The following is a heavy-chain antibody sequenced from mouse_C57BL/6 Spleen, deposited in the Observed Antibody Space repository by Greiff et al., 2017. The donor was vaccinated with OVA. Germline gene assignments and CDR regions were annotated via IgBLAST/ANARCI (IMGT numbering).Heavy chain of an antibody. CDR2: ISSGSSTI. J-gene: IGHJ1*03. V-gene: IGHV5-17*01. Sequence: EVKLMESGGGLVKPGGSLKLSCAASGFTFSDYGMHWVRQAPEKGLEWVAYISSGSSTIYYADTVKGRFTISRDNAKNTLFLQMTSLRSEDTAMYYCARITTVVATGNYWYFDVWGTGTTVTVSS. D-gene: IGHD1-1*01. CDR3: ARITTVVATGNYWYFDV. CDR1: GFTFSDYG.